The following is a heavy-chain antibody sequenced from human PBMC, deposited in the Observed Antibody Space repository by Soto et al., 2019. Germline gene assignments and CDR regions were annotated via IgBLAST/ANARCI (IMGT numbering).Heavy chain of an antibody. V-gene: IGHV3-15*01. D-gene: IGHD3-10*01. CDR3: TTGPTFTMVRGVISYHYYYMDV. Sequence: GGSLRLSCAASGFTFSNAWMSWVRQAPGKGLEWVGRIKSKTDGGTTDYAAPVKGRFTISRDDSKNTLYLQMNSLKTEDTAVYYCTTGPTFTMVRGVISYHYYYMDVWGKGTTVTVSS. CDR1: GFTFSNAW. J-gene: IGHJ6*03. CDR2: IKSKTDGGTT.